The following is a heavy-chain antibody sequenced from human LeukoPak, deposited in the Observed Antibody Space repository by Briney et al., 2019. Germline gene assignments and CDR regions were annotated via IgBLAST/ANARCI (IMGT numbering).Heavy chain of an antibody. CDR3: AREPTSGREPTSGRPLDY. Sequence: SETLSLTCTVSGGSISGYFWSWIRQPAGKGLEWIGRIYSNGSNNYNPSLKSRVTMSLDTSKNHVSLNLSSVTAADTAVDYCAREPTSGREPTSGRPLDYWGQGTLVTVSS. CDR2: IYSNGSN. V-gene: IGHV4-4*07. J-gene: IGHJ4*02. CDR1: GGSISGYF. D-gene: IGHD5-12*01.